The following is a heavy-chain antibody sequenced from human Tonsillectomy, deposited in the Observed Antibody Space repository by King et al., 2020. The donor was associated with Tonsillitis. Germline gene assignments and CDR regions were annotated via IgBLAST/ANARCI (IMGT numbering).Heavy chain of an antibody. CDR1: GGSINSSNYY. D-gene: IGHD3-22*01. CDR2: IFHSGST. J-gene: IGHJ4*02. CDR3: ARLYFYDSTGYLYYFDY. V-gene: IGHV4-39*01. Sequence: QLQESGPGLVKPSETLSLTCTVSGGSINSSNYYWGWIRQPPGKGLEWIGNIFHSGSTYYNPSLKSLVTISVDTSTNQISLNLRSVTAADTAVYYCARLYFYDSTGYLYYFDYWGQGTLVTVSS.